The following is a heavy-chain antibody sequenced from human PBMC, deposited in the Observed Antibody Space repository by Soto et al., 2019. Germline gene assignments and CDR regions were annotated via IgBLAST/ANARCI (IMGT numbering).Heavy chain of an antibody. CDR1: GGTFSSYA. V-gene: IGHV1-69*13. J-gene: IGHJ6*02. CDR2: IIPIFGTA. CDR3: ARMPGFGGYYYYGMDV. D-gene: IGHD3-16*01. Sequence: ASVKVSCKASGGTFSSYAISWVRQAPGQGLEWMGGIIPIFGTANYAQKFKGRVTITADESTSTAYMELSSLRSEDTAVYYCARMPGFGGYYYYGMDVWGQGTTGTVSS.